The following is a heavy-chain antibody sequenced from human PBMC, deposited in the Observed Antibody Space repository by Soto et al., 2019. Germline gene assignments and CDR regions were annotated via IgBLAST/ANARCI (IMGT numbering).Heavy chain of an antibody. CDR3: AREDGYRGGDAFDI. V-gene: IGHV3-66*01. CDR2: IYSGGST. Sequence: EVQLVEAGGGLVQPGGSLRRSCAASGFTVSSNYMSWVRQAPGKGLEWVSVIYSGGSTYYTDSVKGRFTISRDNSKNTLYLKMNSLRAEDTAVYYCAREDGYRGGDAFDIWGQGTMVTVSS. CDR1: GFTVSSNY. D-gene: IGHD5-12*01. J-gene: IGHJ3*02.